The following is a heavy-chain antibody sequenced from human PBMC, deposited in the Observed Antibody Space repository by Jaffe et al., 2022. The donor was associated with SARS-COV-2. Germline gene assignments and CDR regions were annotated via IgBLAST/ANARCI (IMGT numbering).Heavy chain of an antibody. CDR3: ARAPINYGAAYSFDI. J-gene: IGHJ3*02. CDR2: IYYRGNT. Sequence: QVQLQESGPGLVKPSETLSLTCTVSGYSISIPDHWAWIRQPPGKGPEWIGAIYYRGNTYYNPSLKSRVTMSVDTSKNQFSLKLSSVAAADTAVYFCARAPINYGAAYSFDIWGQGTMVIVSS. D-gene: IGHD3-16*01. CDR1: GYSISIPDH. V-gene: IGHV4-38-2*02.